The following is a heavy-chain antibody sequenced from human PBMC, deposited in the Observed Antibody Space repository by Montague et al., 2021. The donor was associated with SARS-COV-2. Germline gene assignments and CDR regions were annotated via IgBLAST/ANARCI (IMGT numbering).Heavy chain of an antibody. CDR2: ISYDGSNK. CDR1: GFTFSSYG. Sequence: SLRLSCAASGFTFSSYGMHWVRQAPGKGLEWVAVISYDGSNKYYADSVKDRFTISRDNSKNTLYLQMNSLRAEDTAVYYCAGSLLEYYGMDVWGQGTTVTVSS. CDR3: AGSLLEYYGMDV. V-gene: IGHV3-30*03. D-gene: IGHD3-3*01. J-gene: IGHJ6*02.